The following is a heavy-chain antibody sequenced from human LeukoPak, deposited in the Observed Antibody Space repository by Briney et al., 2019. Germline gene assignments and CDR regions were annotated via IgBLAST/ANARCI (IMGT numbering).Heavy chain of an antibody. V-gene: IGHV1-8*01. J-gene: IGHJ5*02. D-gene: IGHD3-22*01. Sequence: ASVKVSCKASGYTFTSYDINWVRQATGQGLEWMGWMNPNSGNTGYAQQFQGRVTMTRNTSISTAYMELSSLRSDDTAVYYCARGLYYDSTGYSSRRFDPWGQGTLVTVSS. CDR2: MNPNSGNT. CDR3: ARGLYYDSTGYSSRRFDP. CDR1: GYTFTSYD.